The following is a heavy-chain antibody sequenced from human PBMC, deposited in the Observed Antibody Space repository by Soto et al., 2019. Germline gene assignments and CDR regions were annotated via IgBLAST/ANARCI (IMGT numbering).Heavy chain of an antibody. CDR3: ARYRREAVAGYTLDN. Sequence: PSETLSLTCTVSGGSISSNYWTWIRQPPGKGLEWIGYVYNSGSTNYNPSLKSRVTISEDTSKSQFSLKVNSMTAADTAVYYCARYRREAVAGYTLDNWGPGILVPVSS. CDR2: VYNSGST. J-gene: IGHJ4*02. CDR1: GGSISSNY. D-gene: IGHD6-13*01. V-gene: IGHV4-59*01.